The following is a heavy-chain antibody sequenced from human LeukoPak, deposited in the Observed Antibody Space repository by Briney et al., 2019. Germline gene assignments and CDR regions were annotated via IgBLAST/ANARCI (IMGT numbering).Heavy chain of an antibody. CDR2: IYPGDSDT. Sequence: GESLKISCKGSGYSFTSYWIGWVRQMPGKGLEWMGIIYPGDSDTRYSPSFQGQVTLSADKSISTAYLQWSSLKASDTAMYYCASSGYCSGGSCYSDAFDIWGQGTMVTVSS. CDR1: GYSFTSYW. J-gene: IGHJ3*02. CDR3: ASSGYCSGGSCYSDAFDI. V-gene: IGHV5-51*01. D-gene: IGHD2-15*01.